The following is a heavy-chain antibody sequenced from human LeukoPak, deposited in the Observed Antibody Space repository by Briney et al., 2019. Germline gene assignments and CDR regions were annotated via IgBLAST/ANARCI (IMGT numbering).Heavy chain of an antibody. CDR2: IYSGGST. Sequence: GGSLRLSCAASGFTVSSNYMSWVRQAPGKGLEWVSVIYSGGSTYYADSVKGRFTISRDNSKNTLYLQMNSLRAEDTAVYYCATESRRDGYNYDYWGQGTLDTVSS. V-gene: IGHV3-66*01. D-gene: IGHD5-24*01. CDR3: ATESRRDGYNYDY. J-gene: IGHJ4*02. CDR1: GFTVSSNY.